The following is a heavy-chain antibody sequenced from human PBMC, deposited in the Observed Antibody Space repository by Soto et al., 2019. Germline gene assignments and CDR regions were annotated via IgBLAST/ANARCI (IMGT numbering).Heavy chain of an antibody. V-gene: IGHV5-51*01. CDR3: AITEIIAARGGYYYGMDV. J-gene: IGHJ6*02. Sequence: GESLKISCKGSGYSFTSYWIGWVRQMPGKGLEWMGIIYPGDSDTRYSPSFQGQVTISADKSISTAYLQWSSLTASDTAMYYCAITEIIAARGGYYYGMDVWGQGITVIVSS. CDR2: IYPGDSDT. CDR1: GYSFTSYW. D-gene: IGHD6-6*01.